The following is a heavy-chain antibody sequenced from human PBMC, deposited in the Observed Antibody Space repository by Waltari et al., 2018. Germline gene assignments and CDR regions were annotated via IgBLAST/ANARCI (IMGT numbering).Heavy chain of an antibody. CDR1: DDSHNIRSFY. CDR2: ISHTGNA. CDR3: ARGGAAVTRPFDY. D-gene: IGHD4-17*01. J-gene: IGHJ4*02. Sequence: QVELLESGPGLVKPSRTLFLTCIVPDDSHNIRSFYWNWIRQPPGQGLEFVGYISHTGNAYSNPSLKGRVTISMDTSKRQFSLKLNSVTAADTAVYYCARGGAAVTRPFDYWGQGTLVTVSS. V-gene: IGHV4-30-4*08.